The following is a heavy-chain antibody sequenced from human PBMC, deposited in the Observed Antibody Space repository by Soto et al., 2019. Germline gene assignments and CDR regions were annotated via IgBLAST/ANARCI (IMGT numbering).Heavy chain of an antibody. V-gene: IGHV4-31*03. CDR3: AREGSSWFIDY. CDR2: IYYSGST. D-gene: IGHD6-13*01. J-gene: IGHJ4*02. Sequence: QVQLQESGPGLVKPSQTLSLTCNVSGGSISSGGYYWSWIRQHPGKGLEWIGYIYYSGSTYYNPSLKSRVTISVDTSKNQFYLKLSSVTAADTAVYYCAREGSSWFIDYWGQGTLVTVSS. CDR1: GGSISSGGYY.